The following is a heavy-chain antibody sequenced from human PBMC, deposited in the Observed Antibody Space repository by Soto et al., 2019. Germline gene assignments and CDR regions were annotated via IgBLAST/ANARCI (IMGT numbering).Heavy chain of an antibody. CDR1: GYTFTSYD. J-gene: IGHJ6*03. CDR3: ARGGMYDFWSGYYLPYYYYYMYG. Sequence: ASVKVSCKASGYTFTSYDINWVRQATGQGLEWMGWMNPNSGNTGYAQKFQGRVTMTRNTSISTAYMELSSLRSEDTAVYYCARGGMYDFWSGYYLPYYYYYMYGWGKGTTVTVSS. CDR2: MNPNSGNT. D-gene: IGHD3-3*01. V-gene: IGHV1-8*01.